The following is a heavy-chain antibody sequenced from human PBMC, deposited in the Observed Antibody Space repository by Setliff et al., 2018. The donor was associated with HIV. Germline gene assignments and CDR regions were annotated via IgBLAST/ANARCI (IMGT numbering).Heavy chain of an antibody. CDR3: ARTLFCSGGSCFFDH. CDR1: GGSISSSTYY. Sequence: SETLSLTCTVSGGSISSSTYYWGWIRQPPGKGLEWIGNIHFSGSTYYNPSLKSRVTVSVDPSKNQFSLKLSSVTAADTAVYYCARTLFCSGGSCFFDHWGQGTLVTVSS. D-gene: IGHD2-15*01. V-gene: IGHV4-39*01. J-gene: IGHJ4*02. CDR2: IHFSGST.